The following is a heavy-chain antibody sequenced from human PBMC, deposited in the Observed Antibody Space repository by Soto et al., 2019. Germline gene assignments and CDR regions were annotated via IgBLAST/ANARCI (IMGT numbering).Heavy chain of an antibody. J-gene: IGHJ6*03. D-gene: IGHD1-1*01. Sequence: GGSLRLSCAASGFTFSSYAMSWVRQAPGKGLEWVSAISGSGGSTYYADSVKGRFTISRDNSKNTLYLQMNSLRAEDTAVYYCAKGDWNTGYYYYYMDVWGKGTTVTVSS. CDR3: AKGDWNTGYYYYYMDV. CDR1: GFTFSSYA. CDR2: ISGSGGST. V-gene: IGHV3-23*01.